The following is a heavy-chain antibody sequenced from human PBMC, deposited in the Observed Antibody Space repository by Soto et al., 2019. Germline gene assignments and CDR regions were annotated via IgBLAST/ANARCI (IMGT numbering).Heavy chain of an antibody. D-gene: IGHD6-6*01. CDR1: GFTFSIYA. CDR3: AKDLSPLVYSSSDY. CDR2: ISGSVGST. J-gene: IGHJ4*02. Sequence: GGSLSLSCAASGFTFSIYAMSWVRQPPGKGLEWVSAISGSVGSTYYADSVKGRFTISRDNSKNTLYLQMNSLRAEDTAVYYCAKDLSPLVYSSSDYWGQGTRVTVSS. V-gene: IGHV3-23*01.